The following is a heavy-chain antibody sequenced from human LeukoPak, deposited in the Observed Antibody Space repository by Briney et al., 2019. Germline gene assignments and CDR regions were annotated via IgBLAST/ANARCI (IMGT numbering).Heavy chain of an antibody. D-gene: IGHD5-12*01. V-gene: IGHV4-59*08. Sequence: SETLSLTCSVSGXSISGYYWSWIRQSPGKGLEWIVYMYYGGSTNYNPSLKSRVTILVDTSKKQFSLKVASVTAADTAMYYCARRVVTTISAFDIWGQGTMVIVSS. CDR2: MYYGGST. J-gene: IGHJ3*02. CDR1: GXSISGYY. CDR3: ARRVVTTISAFDI.